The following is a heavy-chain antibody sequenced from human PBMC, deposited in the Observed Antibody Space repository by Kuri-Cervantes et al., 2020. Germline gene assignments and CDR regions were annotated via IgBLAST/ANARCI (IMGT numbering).Heavy chain of an antibody. Sequence: GESLKISCAASGFTVSSNYMSWVRQAPGKGLEWVSVIYSGGSTYYADSVKDRFTISRDNSKNTLYLQMNSLRAEDTAVYYCARDGVAVAGTPLYYYYGMDVWGQGTTVTVSS. CDR3: ARDGVAVAGTPLYYYYGMDV. V-gene: IGHV3-66*01. J-gene: IGHJ6*02. CDR1: GFTVSSNY. D-gene: IGHD6-19*01. CDR2: IYSGGST.